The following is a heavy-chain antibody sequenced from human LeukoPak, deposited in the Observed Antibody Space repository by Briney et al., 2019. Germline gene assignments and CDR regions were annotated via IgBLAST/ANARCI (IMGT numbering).Heavy chain of an antibody. J-gene: IGHJ6*02. CDR1: GYTFTSYS. CDR3: ARAISPVAYYGMDV. CDR2: INPSGGST. D-gene: IGHD3-3*01. Sequence: ASVKVSCKASGYTFTSYSVHWVRQAPGQGLDWMGIINPSGGSTSYAQKFQGRVTMTRDTSTSTVYMQLSSLRSEDTAVYYCARAISPVAYYGMDVWGQGTTVTVPS. V-gene: IGHV1-46*01.